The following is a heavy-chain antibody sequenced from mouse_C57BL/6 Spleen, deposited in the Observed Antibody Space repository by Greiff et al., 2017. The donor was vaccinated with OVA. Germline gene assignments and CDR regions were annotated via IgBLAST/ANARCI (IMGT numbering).Heavy chain of an antibody. CDR3: ARPTRGGFDY. D-gene: IGHD2-10*01. CDR2: ISSGSSTI. J-gene: IGHJ2*01. Sequence: EVKLQESGGGLVKPGGSLKLSCAASGFTFSDYGMHWVRQAPEKGLEWVAYISSGSSTIYYADTVKGRFTISRDNAKNTLFLQMTSLRSEDTAMYYCARPTRGGFDYWGQGTTLTVSS. CDR1: GFTFSDYG. V-gene: IGHV5-17*01.